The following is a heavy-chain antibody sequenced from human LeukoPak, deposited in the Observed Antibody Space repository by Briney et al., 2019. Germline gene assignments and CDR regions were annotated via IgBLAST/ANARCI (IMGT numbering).Heavy chain of an antibody. J-gene: IGHJ4*02. D-gene: IGHD3-10*01. CDR3: AKDLQDSGSYYVFDY. Sequence: GGSLRLSCAASGFTFSGYGMHWVRQAPGKGLEWVAFIRYDGSNKYYADSVKGRFTISRDNSKNTLYLQMNSLRAEDTAVYYCAKDLQDSGSYYVFDYWGQGTLVTVSS. CDR2: IRYDGSNK. V-gene: IGHV3-30*02. CDR1: GFTFSGYG.